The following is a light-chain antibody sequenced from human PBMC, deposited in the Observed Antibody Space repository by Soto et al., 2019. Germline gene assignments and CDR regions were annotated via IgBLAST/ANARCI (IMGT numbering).Light chain of an antibody. J-gene: IGKJ1*01. CDR1: QGISSY. V-gene: IGKV1-8*01. CDR3: QHYHNWPPET. Sequence: AIRMTQSPSSLSASTGDRVTITCRASQGISSYLAWYQQKPGKAPKLLIYAASTLQSGVPSRFSGSGSGTDFTLTISCLQSEDFATYYCQHYHNWPPETFGQGTKVDIK. CDR2: AAS.